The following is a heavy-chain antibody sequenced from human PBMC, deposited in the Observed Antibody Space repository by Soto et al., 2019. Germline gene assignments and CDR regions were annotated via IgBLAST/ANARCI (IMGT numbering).Heavy chain of an antibody. Sequence: SETLSLTCTVSGGSISSYYWTWIRQPPGKGLEWIGYIYYSGSTNYNPSLKSGVTISLDTSKNQFSLKLSSVTAADTAVYYCARGLGGIVGGAWFDPWGQGTVVTVSS. CDR1: GGSISSYY. V-gene: IGHV4-59*01. CDR3: ARGLGGIVGGAWFDP. J-gene: IGHJ5*02. D-gene: IGHD1-26*01. CDR2: IYYSGST.